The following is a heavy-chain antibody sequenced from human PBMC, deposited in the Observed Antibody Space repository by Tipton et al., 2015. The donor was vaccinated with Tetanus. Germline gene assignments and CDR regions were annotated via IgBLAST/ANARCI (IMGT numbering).Heavy chain of an antibody. CDR1: GGSISSGGYY. J-gene: IGHJ6*02. Sequence: GLVKPSETLSLTCTVSGGSISSGGYYWSWIRQHPGKGLEWIGYIYYSGSTYYNPSLKSRLTISVDTSKRQFSLKLSSVTAADTAVYYCARASRDVGSGYPAESPHYYGMDVWGQGTTVTVSS. CDR2: IYYSGST. V-gene: IGHV4-31*03. CDR3: ARASRDVGSGYPAESPHYYGMDV. D-gene: IGHD3-3*01.